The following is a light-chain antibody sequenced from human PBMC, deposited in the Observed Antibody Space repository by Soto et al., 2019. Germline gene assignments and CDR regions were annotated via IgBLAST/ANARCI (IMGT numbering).Light chain of an antibody. CDR2: SNN. CDR3: AAWDDSLSGYV. J-gene: IGLJ1*01. CDR1: SSNLGSNY. V-gene: IGLV1-47*02. Sequence: QSVLTQPPSASGTPGQRVTISCSGSSSNLGSNYVYWYQQLPGTAPKLLIYSNNQWPSGVPDRFSGSKSGTSASLAISWLRSDDEADYYSAAWDDSLSGYVFGTGTKVTVL.